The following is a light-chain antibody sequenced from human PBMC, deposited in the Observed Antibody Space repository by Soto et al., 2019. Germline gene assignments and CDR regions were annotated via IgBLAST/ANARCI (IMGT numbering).Light chain of an antibody. Sequence: QSVLTQPPSVSGAPGQRITISCTGSSSNFGAGYDVHWYQQLPGTAPKLLIYANSNRPSGVPDRFSGSKSGTSASLAITGLQAEDEADYYCAAWDDSLNGEIFGTGTKLTVL. CDR1: SSNFGAGYD. J-gene: IGLJ1*01. CDR2: ANS. CDR3: AAWDDSLNGEI. V-gene: IGLV1-40*01.